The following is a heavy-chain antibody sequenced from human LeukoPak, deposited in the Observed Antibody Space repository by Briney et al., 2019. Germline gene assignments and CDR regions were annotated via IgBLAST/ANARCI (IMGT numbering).Heavy chain of an antibody. J-gene: IGHJ6*02. Sequence: ASVKVSCKASGYTFTGYYMHWVRQAPGQGLEWMGWINPNSGGTNYAQKFQGRVTMTRDTSISTAYMELSRLRSDDTAVYYCARRLDTAMVPSGMDVWGRGTTVTVSS. CDR1: GYTFTGYY. CDR2: INPNSGGT. V-gene: IGHV1-2*02. D-gene: IGHD5-18*01. CDR3: ARRLDTAMVPSGMDV.